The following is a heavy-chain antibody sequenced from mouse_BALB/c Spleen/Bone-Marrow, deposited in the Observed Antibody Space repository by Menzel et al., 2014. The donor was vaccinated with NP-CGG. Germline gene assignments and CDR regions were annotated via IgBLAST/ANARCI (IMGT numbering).Heavy chain of an antibody. CDR1: GFSLTGYG. V-gene: IGHV2-6-7*01. CDR2: IWGDGST. J-gene: IGHJ2*01. Sequence: VQGVESGPGLVAPSQSLSITCTVSGFSLTGYGVNWVRQPPGKGLEWLGMIWGDGSTDYNSALKSRLSISRDNSKSQVFLKMNSLQTDDTARYYCARDHYYGYFDYWGQGTTLTVSS. CDR3: ARDHYYGYFDY. D-gene: IGHD1-2*01.